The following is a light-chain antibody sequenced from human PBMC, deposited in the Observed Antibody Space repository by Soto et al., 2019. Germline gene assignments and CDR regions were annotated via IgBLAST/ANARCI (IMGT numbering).Light chain of an antibody. CDR3: CSYGGSNNMI. Sequence: QSALTHPPSASGYPGQSVSISCTGTSSDIGGYNYVSWYQQHPGKAPKLIIYEVNKRPSGVPDRVSGSKSGNTASLTVSGLQAEDEADYYCCSYGGSNNMIFGGGTKLTVL. CDR2: EVN. CDR1: SSDIGGYNY. V-gene: IGLV2-8*01. J-gene: IGLJ2*01.